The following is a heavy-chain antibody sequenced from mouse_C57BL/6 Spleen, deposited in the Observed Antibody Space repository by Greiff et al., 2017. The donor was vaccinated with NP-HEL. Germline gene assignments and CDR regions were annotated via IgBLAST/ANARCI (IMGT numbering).Heavy chain of an antibody. CDR3: ARSRLRRHYAMDY. Sequence: EVMLVESGGGLVKPGGSLKLSCAASGFTFSSYAMSWVRQTPEKRLEWVATISDGGSYTYYPDNVKGRFTISRDNAKNNLYLQMSHLKSEDTAMYYCARSRLRRHYAMDYWGQGTSVTVSS. J-gene: IGHJ4*01. D-gene: IGHD2-4*01. CDR1: GFTFSSYA. V-gene: IGHV5-4*03. CDR2: ISDGGSYT.